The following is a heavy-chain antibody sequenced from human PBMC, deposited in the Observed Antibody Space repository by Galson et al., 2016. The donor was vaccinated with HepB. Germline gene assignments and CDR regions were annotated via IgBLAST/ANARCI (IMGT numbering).Heavy chain of an antibody. Sequence: LVKPTQTLTLTCTFSGFSLTSSGMFVNWIRQPPGKALEWLALIDWDDGIHYTSSQKTRLTISKDTSKRQVVLSMTNVDPMDTATYYCARSRDFVMDVWGQGVTVTVS. CDR1: GFSLTSSGMF. CDR3: ARSRDFVMDV. D-gene: IGHD2-15*01. CDR2: IDWDDGI. V-gene: IGHV2-70*01. J-gene: IGHJ6*02.